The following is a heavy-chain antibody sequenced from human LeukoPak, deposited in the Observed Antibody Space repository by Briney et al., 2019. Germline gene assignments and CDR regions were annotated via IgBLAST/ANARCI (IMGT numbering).Heavy chain of an antibody. CDR1: GGTFSSYA. Sequence: ASVKVSCKASGGTFSSYAISWVRQAPGQGLEWMGRIIPILGIANYAQKFQGRVTITADKSTSTAYMELGSLRSEDTAVYYCAREPCSSTSCYDYYYYGMDVWGQGTTVTVSS. J-gene: IGHJ6*02. V-gene: IGHV1-69*04. CDR2: IIPILGIA. D-gene: IGHD2-2*01. CDR3: AREPCSSTSCYDYYYYGMDV.